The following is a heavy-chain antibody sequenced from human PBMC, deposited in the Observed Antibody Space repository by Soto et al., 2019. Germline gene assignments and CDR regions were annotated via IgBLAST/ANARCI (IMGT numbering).Heavy chain of an antibody. CDR3: AKRTTGWYFDL. CDR2: ISGSGGST. J-gene: IGHJ2*01. V-gene: IGHV3-23*01. CDR1: GFTFTSYA. Sequence: EAQLLESGGGLVQPGGSLRLSCAASGFTFTSYAMNWVRQAPGKGLEWVSVISGSGGSTYYADSVKGRFTISRDNSKNTMYLQMNRLRADDTAVYYCAKRTTGWYFDLWGRGTLVTVSS.